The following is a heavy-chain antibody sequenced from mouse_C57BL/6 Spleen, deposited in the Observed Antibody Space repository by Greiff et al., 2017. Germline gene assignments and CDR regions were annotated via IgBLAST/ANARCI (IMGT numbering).Heavy chain of an antibody. CDR3: ARSAQYYFDY. V-gene: IGHV1-82*01. J-gene: IGHJ2*01. CDR2: IYPGDGDT. CDR1: GYAFSSSW. Sequence: QVQLQQSGPELVKPGASVTISCKASGYAFSSSWMNWVKQRPGKGLEWIGRIYPGDGDTNYNGKFKGKDTLTADKSSSTAYMHLSSLTSEDSAVYFCARSAQYYFDYWGQGTTLTVSS.